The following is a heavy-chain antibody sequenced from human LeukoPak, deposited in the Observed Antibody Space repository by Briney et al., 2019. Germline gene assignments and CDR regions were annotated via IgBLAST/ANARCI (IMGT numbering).Heavy chain of an antibody. CDR2: TSSSGTTI. CDR3: ARGRRSSSIWYLDY. CDR1: GFTFSDYE. Sequence: PGGSLRLSCAASGFTFSDYELNWVRQAPGKGLEWVSYTSSSGTTIYYADSVKGRFTISRDNARNSLYLQMNTLRVEDTALYYCARGRRSSSIWYLDYWGQGTLVTVSS. D-gene: IGHD6-13*01. V-gene: IGHV3-48*03. J-gene: IGHJ4*02.